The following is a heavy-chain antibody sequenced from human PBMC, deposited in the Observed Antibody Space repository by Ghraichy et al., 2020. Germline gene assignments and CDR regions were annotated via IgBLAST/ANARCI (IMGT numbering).Heavy chain of an antibody. Sequence: GGSLRLSCAASGFTFSGYGMSWVRRSPGKGLEWVSLISGTGSSTYYADSVKGRFTISRDTSKNTLYLQMNSLRAEDTALYYCARAYYTTSRYHFDYWGQGTLVTVSS. CDR2: ISGTGSST. CDR1: GFTFSGYG. CDR3: ARAYYTTSRYHFDY. D-gene: IGHD2-2*02. V-gene: IGHV3-23*01. J-gene: IGHJ4*02.